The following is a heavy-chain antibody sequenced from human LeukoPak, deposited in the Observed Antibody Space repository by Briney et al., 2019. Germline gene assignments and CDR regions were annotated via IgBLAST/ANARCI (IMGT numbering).Heavy chain of an antibody. CDR2: IDGDGSNT. D-gene: IGHD2-15*01. V-gene: IGHV3-74*01. CDR1: GFTFSSHW. Sequence: PGGSLRLSCAASGFTFSSHWMHWVRQAPGKGPVWVSLIDGDGSNTNYADSVKGRFVISRDNAKNTLFLQMSSLRADDTGVYYCTRDLGHCTGGTCFPSGPADYWGQGTLVTVSS. CDR3: TRDLGHCTGGTCFPSGPADY. J-gene: IGHJ4*02.